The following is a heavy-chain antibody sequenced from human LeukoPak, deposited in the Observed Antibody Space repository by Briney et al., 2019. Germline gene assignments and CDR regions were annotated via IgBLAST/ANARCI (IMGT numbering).Heavy chain of an antibody. J-gene: IGHJ4*02. V-gene: IGHV3-21*01. D-gene: IGHD3-22*01. Sequence: GGSLRLSCAASGFTFSSYAMSWVRQAPGKGLEWVSSISSSSSYIYYADSVRGRFTISRDNAKNSLYLQMNSLRAEDTAVYYCATNSGYYDYWGQGTLVTVSS. CDR1: GFTFSSYA. CDR2: ISSSSSYI. CDR3: ATNSGYYDY.